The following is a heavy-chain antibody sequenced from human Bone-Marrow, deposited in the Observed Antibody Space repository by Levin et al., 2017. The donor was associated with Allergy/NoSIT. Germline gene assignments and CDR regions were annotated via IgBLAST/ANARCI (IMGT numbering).Heavy chain of an antibody. CDR1: GFTFNDAW. CDR3: TARLLRSFYKGMDV. Sequence: GGSLRLSCAASGFTFNDAWMNWVRQAPGKGLEWVGRIQTRADGGRTDYAAPVEGRFTISRDDSQYTLDLQMSSLKIEDTAVYYCTARLLRSFYKGMDVWGQGTTVTVSS. D-gene: IGHD2-15*01. J-gene: IGHJ6*02. V-gene: IGHV3-15*07. CDR2: IQTRADGGRT.